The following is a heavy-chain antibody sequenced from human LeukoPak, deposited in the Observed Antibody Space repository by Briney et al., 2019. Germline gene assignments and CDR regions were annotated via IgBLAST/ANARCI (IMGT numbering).Heavy chain of an antibody. CDR2: ISSSSSYT. J-gene: IGHJ4*02. V-gene: IGHV3-11*05. CDR1: GFIFSDYY. Sequence: PGGSLRLSCAASGFIFSDYYMSWIRQAPGKGLEWISYISSSSSYTNYVDSVKGRFTISRDNAKNSLYLQMNSLRAEDTAVYYCARAVSVSSYYFDCWGRGTLVTVSS. D-gene: IGHD5/OR15-5a*01. CDR3: ARAVSVSSYYFDC.